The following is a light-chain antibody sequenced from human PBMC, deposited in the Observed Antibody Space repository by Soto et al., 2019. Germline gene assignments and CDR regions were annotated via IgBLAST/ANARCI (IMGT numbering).Light chain of an antibody. V-gene: IGKV1-5*01. CDR1: QSIRNW. CDR3: QQFNSYPIT. CDR2: DAS. J-gene: IGKJ5*01. Sequence: DIQMTQSPSTLSASVGDRVTITCRASQSIRNWLAWYQQRPGKAPKVLIYDASTLQSGVPSRFSGSGSGTEFTLTISSLQPEDFATYYCQQFNSYPITFGQGTRLEIK.